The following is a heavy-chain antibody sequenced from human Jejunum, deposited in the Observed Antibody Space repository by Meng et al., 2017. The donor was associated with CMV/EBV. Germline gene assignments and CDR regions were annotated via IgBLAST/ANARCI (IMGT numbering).Heavy chain of an antibody. V-gene: IGHV3-66*01. J-gene: IGHJ4*02. CDR1: GFIVSSNY. CDR3: AGGDCSSGSCALDY. D-gene: IGHD2-15*01. CDR2: IYSGGGT. Sequence: EAQGGAAGGGLVRTGGSLRLSCAVSGFIVSSNYMVWFRQAPGKGLEWVSVIYSGGGTYYADSVKGRFIMSRENSKNTLYVQMNSLRGDDTAVYYCAGGDCSSGSCALDYWGRGTLVTVSS.